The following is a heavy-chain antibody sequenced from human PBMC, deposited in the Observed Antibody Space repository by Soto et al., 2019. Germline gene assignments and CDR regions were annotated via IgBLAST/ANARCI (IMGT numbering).Heavy chain of an antibody. V-gene: IGHV1-2*04. D-gene: IGHD6-13*01. Sequence: ASVKVSCKASGYTFTGYYMHWVRQAPGQGLEWMGWINPNSGGTNYAQKFQGWVTMTRDTSISTAYMELSRLRSDDTAVYYCARGWYNSSWSELYFDYWGQGTLVTVSS. CDR3: ARGWYNSSWSELYFDY. CDR2: INPNSGGT. J-gene: IGHJ4*02. CDR1: GYTFTGYY.